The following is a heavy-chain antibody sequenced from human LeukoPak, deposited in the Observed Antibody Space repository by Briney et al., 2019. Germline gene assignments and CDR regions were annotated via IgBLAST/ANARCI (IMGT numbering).Heavy chain of an antibody. V-gene: IGHV3-73*01. CDR3: TRLCSGGSCDY. CDR1: GFTFSSYG. D-gene: IGHD2-15*01. J-gene: IGHJ4*02. CDR2: IRSKANSYAT. Sequence: GGSLRLSCAASGFTFSSYGMSWVRQASGKGLEWVGRIRSKANSYATAYAASVKGRFTISRDDSKNTAYLQMNSLKTEDTAVYYCTRLCSGGSCDYWGQGTLVTVSS.